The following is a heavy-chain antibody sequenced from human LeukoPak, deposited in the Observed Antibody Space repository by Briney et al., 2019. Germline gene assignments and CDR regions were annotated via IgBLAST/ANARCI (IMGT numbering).Heavy chain of an antibody. CDR3: ARVHCSGGSCYSDWYFDY. CDR1: GFTFSGYD. Sequence: PGGSLRLSCEASGFTFSGYDMNWVRQAPGKGLEWVSSISGSSSYIYYADSMRGRFTISRDNAKNSLYLQMNSLRAEDTAVYYCARVHCSGGSCYSDWYFDYWGQGTLVTVSS. V-gene: IGHV3-21*01. J-gene: IGHJ4*02. D-gene: IGHD2-15*01. CDR2: ISGSSSYI.